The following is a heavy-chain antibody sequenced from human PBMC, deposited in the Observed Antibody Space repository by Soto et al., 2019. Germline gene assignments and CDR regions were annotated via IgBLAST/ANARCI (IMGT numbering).Heavy chain of an antibody. D-gene: IGHD6-6*01. J-gene: IGHJ6*02. CDR3: ARGSSLAGLYYGMDV. CDR2: NYYSGIT. CDR1: GGSISSGGYY. Sequence: QVQLQESGPGLVKPSQTLSLTCTVSGGSISSGGYYWTWIRQHPGKGLEWIGYNYYSGITYYNPSLKSRVTISLDTSKNQFSLKLSSVTAADKAVYYCARGSSLAGLYYGMDVGGQGTTVTVSS. V-gene: IGHV4-31*03.